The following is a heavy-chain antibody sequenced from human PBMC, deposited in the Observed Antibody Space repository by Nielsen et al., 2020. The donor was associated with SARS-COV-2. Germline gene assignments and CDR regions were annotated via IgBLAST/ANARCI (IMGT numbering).Heavy chain of an antibody. CDR3: ARTEGDYVSRFWFDP. Sequence: SETLSLTCAVSGGSVSSNDWWTWVRQSPGKGLEWIGEVSHSGSINYNPSLKSRVTLSMDKSKNQFSLRLSSVTAVDTAVYYCARTEGDYVSRFWFDPWGPGTLVTVSS. D-gene: IGHD3-16*01. J-gene: IGHJ5*02. CDR2: VSHSGSI. V-gene: IGHV4-4*02. CDR1: GGSVSSNDW.